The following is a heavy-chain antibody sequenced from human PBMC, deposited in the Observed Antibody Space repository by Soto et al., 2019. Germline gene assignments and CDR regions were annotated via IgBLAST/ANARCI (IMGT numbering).Heavy chain of an antibody. Sequence: SETLSLTCTVSGGSISSGGYYWSWIRQHPGKGLEWIGYIYYSGSTYYNPSLKSRVTISVDTSKNQFSLKLSSVTAADTAVYYCARGPKADYDFWSGFEYMDVWGKGTTVTVSS. CDR3: ARGPKADYDFWSGFEYMDV. CDR1: GGSISSGGYY. D-gene: IGHD3-3*01. V-gene: IGHV4-31*03. CDR2: IYYSGST. J-gene: IGHJ6*03.